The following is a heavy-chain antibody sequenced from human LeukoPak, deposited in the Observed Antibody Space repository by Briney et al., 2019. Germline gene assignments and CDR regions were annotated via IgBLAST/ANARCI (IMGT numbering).Heavy chain of an antibody. CDR2: IKQDGSEE. CDR1: GFTFSSYW. Sequence: GGSLRLSCAASGFTFSSYWMSWVRQAPGKGLEWVANIKQDGSEEYYVDSVKGRFTISRDNAKNSLYLQMNSLRAEDTAVYYCARGSKDGSSSVKRGWFDPWGQGTLVTVSS. CDR3: ARGSKDGSSSVKRGWFDP. V-gene: IGHV3-7*01. J-gene: IGHJ5*02. D-gene: IGHD6-13*01.